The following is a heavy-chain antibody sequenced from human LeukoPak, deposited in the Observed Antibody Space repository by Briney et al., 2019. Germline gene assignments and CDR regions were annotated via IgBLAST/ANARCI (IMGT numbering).Heavy chain of an antibody. V-gene: IGHV3-23*01. CDR3: AKEEAEVGRPNFHS. CDR2: VRGRGST. Sequence: SGGSLRLSCAASGFTFSNYAMSWVRQAPGKGPEWVSGVRGRGSTFYSDSVKGRFTIPRDNTKNTVHLQMNSLRADDTAVYYCAKEEAEVGRPNFHSWGAGTLVTVSS. J-gene: IGHJ4*02. CDR1: GFTFSNYA.